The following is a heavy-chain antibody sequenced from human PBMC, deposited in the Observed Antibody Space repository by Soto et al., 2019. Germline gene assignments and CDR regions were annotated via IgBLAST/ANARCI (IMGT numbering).Heavy chain of an antibody. V-gene: IGHV3-33*01. Sequence: QVQLVESGGGVVQPGRSLRLSCAASGFTFSSYGMHWVRQAPGKGLEWVAVIWYDGSNKYYADSVKGRFTISRDNSKNTLYLQMNSLRAEDTAVYYCARNDYGDYGFGYWGQGTLVTVSS. CDR3: ARNDYGDYGFGY. CDR1: GFTFSSYG. D-gene: IGHD4-17*01. CDR2: IWYDGSNK. J-gene: IGHJ4*02.